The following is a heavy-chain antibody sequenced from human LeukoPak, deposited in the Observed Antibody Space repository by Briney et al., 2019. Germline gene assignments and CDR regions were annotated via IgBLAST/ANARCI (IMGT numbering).Heavy chain of an antibody. Sequence: PSETLSLTCTVSGGFISGSSYYWGWIRQPPGKGLEWIGSIYYSGSTYYNPSLKSRVTISVDTSKNQFSLKLRSVTAADTAVYYCATTTVTVRHDAFDIWGQGTMVTVSS. CDR3: ATTTVTVRHDAFDI. D-gene: IGHD4-17*01. J-gene: IGHJ3*02. CDR2: IYYSGST. V-gene: IGHV4-39*01. CDR1: GGFISGSSYY.